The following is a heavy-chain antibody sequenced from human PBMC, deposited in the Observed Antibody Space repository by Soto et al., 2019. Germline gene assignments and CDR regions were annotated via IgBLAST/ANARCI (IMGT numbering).Heavy chain of an antibody. CDR1: GGSISSNY. CDR3: ARYRREAVAGYTLDN. J-gene: IGHJ4*02. D-gene: IGHD6-13*01. CDR2: VYNSGST. Sequence: SETLSLTCTVSGGSISSNYWTWIRQPPGKGLEWTGYVYNSGSTNYNPSLKSRVTISEDTSKSQFSLKVNSMTAADTAVYYCARYRREAVAGYTLDNWGQGILVTVSS. V-gene: IGHV4-59*01.